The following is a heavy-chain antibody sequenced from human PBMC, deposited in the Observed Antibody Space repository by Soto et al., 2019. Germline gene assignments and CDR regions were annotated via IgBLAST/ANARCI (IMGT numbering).Heavy chain of an antibody. J-gene: IGHJ5*02. V-gene: IGHV4-39*01. CDR2: IYYSGST. Sequence: SETLSLTCTVSGGSISSSSYYWGWIRQPPGKGREWIGSIYYSGSTYYNPSLKSRVTISVDTSKNQFSLKLSSVTAADTAVYYCASSRPEAEWFDPWGRGILVTVSS. CDR1: GGSISSSSYY. CDR3: ASSRPEAEWFDP.